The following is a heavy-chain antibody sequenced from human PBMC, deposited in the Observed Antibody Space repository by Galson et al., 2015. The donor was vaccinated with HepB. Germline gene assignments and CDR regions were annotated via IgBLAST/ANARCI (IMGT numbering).Heavy chain of an antibody. CDR1: GFTVSSSF. CDR2: IYSGGTT. V-gene: IGHV3-53*01. Sequence: SLRLSCAASGFTVSSSFVSWVRQAPGKGPEWVSIIYSGGTTYYADSVKGRFTISRDTSKNTVYLQMNNLRAEDTAVYYCARALPTTTSYYFFYMDVWGKGTAVTVSS. J-gene: IGHJ6*03. D-gene: IGHD2/OR15-2a*01. CDR3: ARALPTTTSYYFFYMDV.